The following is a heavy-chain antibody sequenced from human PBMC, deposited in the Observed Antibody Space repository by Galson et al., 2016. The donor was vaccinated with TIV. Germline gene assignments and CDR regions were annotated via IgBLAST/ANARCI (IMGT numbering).Heavy chain of an antibody. CDR1: RGSVSSYH. D-gene: IGHD4-17*01. Sequence: LSLTCSVSRGSVSSYHWTWIRQPPGKGLEWLGYIYYSGNTNYNYNPSLESRVTMSVDASRAQLSLELKSVTAADTAVYFCARAPYGENWYFDLWGRGTLVTFSS. CDR3: ARAPYGENWYFDL. J-gene: IGHJ2*01. CDR2: IYYSGNTNY. V-gene: IGHV4-59*08.